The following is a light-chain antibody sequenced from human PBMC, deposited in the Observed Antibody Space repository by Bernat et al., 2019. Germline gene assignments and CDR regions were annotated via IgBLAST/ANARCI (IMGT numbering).Light chain of an antibody. V-gene: IGKV1-9*01. CDR1: QVIGTY. CDR3: QQLDNFPIT. CDR2: GAS. J-gene: IGKJ5*01. Sequence: DIQLTQSPSFLSASVGDRVTITCRASQVIGTYLAWYHQKPGKAPHLLIYGASTLQSGVPSRFSGSGSGTEFTLTISSLQPEDSATYYCQQLDNFPITIGKGTRLEIK.